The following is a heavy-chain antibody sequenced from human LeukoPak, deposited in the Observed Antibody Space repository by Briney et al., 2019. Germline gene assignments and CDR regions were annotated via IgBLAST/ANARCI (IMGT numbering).Heavy chain of an antibody. Sequence: KPSETLSLTCTVSGASISSHYWSWIRQPPGKGLEWIGYVYHSGSTNYNPSLKSRVAISVDTSRNQVSLKLSSLTAADTAVYYCARGSTRADDYWGQGTLVTVSS. D-gene: IGHD2/OR15-2a*01. CDR1: GASISSHY. CDR3: ARGSTRADDY. V-gene: IGHV4-59*11. J-gene: IGHJ4*02. CDR2: VYHSGST.